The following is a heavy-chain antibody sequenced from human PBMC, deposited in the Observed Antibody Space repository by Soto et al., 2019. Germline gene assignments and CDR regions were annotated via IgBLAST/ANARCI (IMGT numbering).Heavy chain of an antibody. Sequence: QVQLQESGPGLVKSSETLSLICFVSGEALGSGQSYWTWILQAPGKGLEWIGQTFVTGATKYSASLKSRVTMSVDTSKSQISLTLTSVTAADSDRYFCARGRSDSAGSSFGRRMDVWGQGTTVTVSS. CDR2: TFVTGAT. D-gene: IGHD3-10*01. CDR3: ARGRSDSAGSSFGRRMDV. V-gene: IGHV4-61*01. J-gene: IGHJ6*02. CDR1: GEALGSGQSY.